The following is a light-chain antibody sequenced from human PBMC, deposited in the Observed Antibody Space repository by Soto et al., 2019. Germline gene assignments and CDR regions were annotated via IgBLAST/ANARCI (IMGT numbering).Light chain of an antibody. CDR2: DVS. CDR3: CSYAGSYVV. Sequence: QSALTQPRSVSGSPGQSVTISCTGTSSDVGGYNYVSWYQQHPGKATKLMIFDVSKRPSGVPDRFSGSKSGNTASLTISGLQADDEADYYCCSYAGSYVVFGGGTKLTVL. V-gene: IGLV2-11*01. J-gene: IGLJ2*01. CDR1: SSDVGGYNY.